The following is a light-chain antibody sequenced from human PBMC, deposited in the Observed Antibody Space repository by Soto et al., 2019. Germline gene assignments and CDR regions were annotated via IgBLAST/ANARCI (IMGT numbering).Light chain of an antibody. J-gene: IGKJ4*01. CDR2: ETS. V-gene: IGKV1-13*02. CDR3: QKYQSVQLT. CDR1: QDINTG. Sequence: AIQLTQSPSSLSASVGDRVTLTCRASQDINTGVAWYQQKPGQTPKLLIYETSNFERGVPLRFSGSGSGTEFTLTISSLQPEDVATYYCQKYQSVQLTVGGGTKVEI.